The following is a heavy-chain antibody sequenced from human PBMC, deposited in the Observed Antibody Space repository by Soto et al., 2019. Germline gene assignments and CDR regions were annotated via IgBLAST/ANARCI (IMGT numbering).Heavy chain of an antibody. CDR3: VRGVLS. CDR1: GGSISSGGYY. Sequence: QVQLQESGPGLVKASQTLSLTCNVSGGSISSGGYYWTWIRQHPGKGLEWIGNIHHSGSTFYNPSLTSRVSISVDTPKDQFSLKLSSVTAADTAVYFCVRGVLSWGQGTLVTVSS. D-gene: IGHD3-10*01. J-gene: IGHJ1*01. V-gene: IGHV4-31*03. CDR2: IHHSGST.